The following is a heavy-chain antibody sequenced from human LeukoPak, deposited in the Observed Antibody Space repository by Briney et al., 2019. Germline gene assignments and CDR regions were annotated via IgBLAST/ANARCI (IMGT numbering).Heavy chain of an antibody. V-gene: IGHV3-9*01. CDR2: SSWNSGSI. J-gene: IGHJ4*02. CDR1: GFTFDDHA. Sequence: GGSLRLSCAASGFTFDDHAMHWVRQAPGKGLEWVSGSSWNSGSIGYADSVKGRFTISIDNAKNSLYLQMNSLRAEDTALYYCAKGSSWFGELSSFTYYFDYWGQGTLVTVSS. CDR3: AKGSSWFGELSSFTYYFDY. D-gene: IGHD3-10*01.